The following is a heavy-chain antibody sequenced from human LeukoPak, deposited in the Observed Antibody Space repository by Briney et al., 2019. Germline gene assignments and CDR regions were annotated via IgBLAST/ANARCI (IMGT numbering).Heavy chain of an antibody. J-gene: IGHJ4*02. CDR3: ARKYSGTNPFDY. V-gene: IGHV3-23*01. D-gene: IGHD1-26*01. CDR1: GFTFSNYA. Sequence: GGSLRLSCAASGFTFSNYAMNWVRQAPGKGLEWVSIVSVSGSITYYADSVKGRFTISRDNSKNTLHLQMNSLRAEDTAVYYCARKYSGTNPFDYWGQGTLVTVSS. CDR2: VSVSGSIT.